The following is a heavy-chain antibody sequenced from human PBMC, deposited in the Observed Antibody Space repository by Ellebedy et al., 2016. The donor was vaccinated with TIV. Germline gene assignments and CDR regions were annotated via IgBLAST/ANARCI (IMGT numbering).Heavy chain of an antibody. Sequence: MPSETLSLTCAVYGRSFSGYYWSWIRQPPGKGLEWIGEITHSGSTNYNPSLKSRVTISVDTSKNQFSLNLSSVTAADTAVYYCARGLARDYWGQGTLVTVSS. CDR1: GRSFSGYY. CDR2: ITHSGST. CDR3: ARGLARDY. V-gene: IGHV4-34*01. J-gene: IGHJ4*02.